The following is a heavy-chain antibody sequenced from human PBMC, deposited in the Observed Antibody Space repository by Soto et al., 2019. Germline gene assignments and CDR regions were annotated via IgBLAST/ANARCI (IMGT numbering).Heavy chain of an antibody. CDR3: ATSQKGYNWNYFDH. J-gene: IGHJ4*02. V-gene: IGHV4-39*01. Sequence: PSETLSLTCAVSGGSISGSYYYWAWLRQPPGKGPEWIGSVFYTGFTSYNPSLESRVSVSVDTSKSQFSLELSAVTAADTAVYYCATSQKGYNWNYFDHWGQGALVTVSS. CDR2: VFYTGFT. CDR1: GGSISGSYYY. D-gene: IGHD1-20*01.